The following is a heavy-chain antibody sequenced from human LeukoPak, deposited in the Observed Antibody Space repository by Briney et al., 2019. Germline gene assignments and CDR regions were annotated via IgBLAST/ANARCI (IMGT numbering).Heavy chain of an antibody. J-gene: IGHJ5*02. Sequence: SETLSLTCTVSGGSISSYYWSWIRQPPGKGLEWIGYIYYSGSAYYNPSLKSRVTISVDRSKNQFSLKLSSVTAADTAVYYCARGCQPDNWNYLGWFDPWGQGTLVTVSS. D-gene: IGHD1-7*01. CDR1: GGSISSYY. CDR3: ARGCQPDNWNYLGWFDP. V-gene: IGHV4-59*12. CDR2: IYYSGSA.